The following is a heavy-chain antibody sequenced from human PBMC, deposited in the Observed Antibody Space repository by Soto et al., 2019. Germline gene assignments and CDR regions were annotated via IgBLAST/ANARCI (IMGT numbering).Heavy chain of an antibody. J-gene: IGHJ4*02. CDR3: AATLDWGSYDFGGYPS. CDR1: GYTFTSYY. D-gene: IGHD3-22*01. V-gene: IGHV1-46*01. Sequence: ASVIGSCKASGYTFTSYYMHWVRQAPVQGLEWMGIINPSGGSTSYAQKFQGRVTMTRDTSTSTVYMELSSLSSEDTAVYYCAATLDWGSYDFGGYPSWGQGTLVTVSS. CDR2: INPSGGST.